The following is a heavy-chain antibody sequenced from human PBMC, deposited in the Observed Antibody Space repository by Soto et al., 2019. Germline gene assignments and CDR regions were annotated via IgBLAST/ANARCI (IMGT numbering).Heavy chain of an antibody. J-gene: IGHJ5*02. CDR1: GVTFSSYS. V-gene: IGHV3-21*01. CDR2: ISSSSSYI. CDR3: ARRQEVRNWFDP. Sequence: PGGSLRLSCAASGVTFSSYSMNWVRQAPGKGLEWVSSISSSSSYIYYADSVKGRFTISRHNAKNSLYLQMNSLRAEDPAVSYCARRQEVRNWFDPWGQGTLVTVSS.